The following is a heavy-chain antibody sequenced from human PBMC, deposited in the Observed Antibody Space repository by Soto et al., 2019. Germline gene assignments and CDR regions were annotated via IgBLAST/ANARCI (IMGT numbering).Heavy chain of an antibody. J-gene: IGHJ3*02. CDR2: IYYSGGT. V-gene: IGHV4-39*01. CDR3: ARYCSGGSCYPVAAFDI. Sequence: QLQLQESGPGLVKPSETLSLTCTVSGGSISSSSYYWGWIRQPPGKGLEWIGSIYYSGGTYYNPSLKSRVTISVDTSKNQFSLKLSSVTAADTAVYYCARYCSGGSCYPVAAFDIWGQGTMVTVSS. CDR1: GGSISSSSYY. D-gene: IGHD2-15*01.